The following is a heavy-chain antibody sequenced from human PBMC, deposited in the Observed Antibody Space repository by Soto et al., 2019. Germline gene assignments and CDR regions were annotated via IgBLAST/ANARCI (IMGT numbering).Heavy chain of an antibody. V-gene: IGHV3-30*04. CDR2: ISFDGNKR. D-gene: IGHD2-21*02. CDR1: GFASSDYA. J-gene: IGHJ6*02. CDR3: ARDLAGRYCCRDCPNGMDV. Sequence: QVQLVESGGGVVQPGRSLRLSCGASGFASSDYAMHWVRQAPGQGLEWTATISFDGNKRFYADSVKGRLTISRDNSKNTLYLEMHSLRGEDTAVYYCARDLAGRYCCRDCPNGMDVWGPETTVTVSS.